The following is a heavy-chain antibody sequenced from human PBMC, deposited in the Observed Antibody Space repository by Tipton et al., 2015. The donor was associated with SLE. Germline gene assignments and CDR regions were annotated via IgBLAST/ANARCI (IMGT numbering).Heavy chain of an antibody. J-gene: IGHJ4*02. D-gene: IGHD5/OR15-5a*01. V-gene: IGHV5-51*03. Sequence: QLVQSGAEVKRPGESLKISCEGSGYRFSTYWIAWLRQMPGKGLEWMGSIYVGDSDTIYSPSFQGQVTISVDKSISTAYLQWSSLKASDTAMYYCASSVYPFAFNFWGQGTLLTVSS. CDR3: ASSVYPFAFNF. CDR1: GYRFSTYW. CDR2: IYVGDSDT.